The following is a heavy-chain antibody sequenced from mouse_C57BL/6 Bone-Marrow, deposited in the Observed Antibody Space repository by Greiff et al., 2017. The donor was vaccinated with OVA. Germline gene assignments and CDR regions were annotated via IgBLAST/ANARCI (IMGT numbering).Heavy chain of an antibody. D-gene: IGHD1-1*01. CDR2: IHPNSGST. V-gene: IGHV1-64*01. CDR3: ARDYYGSSLYYFDY. J-gene: IGHJ2*01. Sequence: QVQLQQSGAELVKPGASVKLSCKASGYTFTSYWMHWVKQRPGQGLEWIGMIHPNSGSTNYNEKFKSKATLTVDKSSSTAYMQLSSLTSEDSAVYYCARDYYGSSLYYFDYWGQGTTLTVSS. CDR1: GYTFTSYW.